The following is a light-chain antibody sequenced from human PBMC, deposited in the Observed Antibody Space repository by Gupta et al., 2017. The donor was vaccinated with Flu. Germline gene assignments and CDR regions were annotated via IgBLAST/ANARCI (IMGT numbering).Light chain of an antibody. Sequence: IVLTQSPATLSVSPGEGATLSCRASQSVGTYLAWYQQEPGQAPRLLIYDASKRATGIPARFSGRGSGTDFTLTISRLEAEDSEVYYCQQRSNPITFGQGTRLEMK. CDR2: DAS. CDR3: QQRSNPIT. CDR1: QSVGTY. V-gene: IGKV3-11*01. J-gene: IGKJ5*01.